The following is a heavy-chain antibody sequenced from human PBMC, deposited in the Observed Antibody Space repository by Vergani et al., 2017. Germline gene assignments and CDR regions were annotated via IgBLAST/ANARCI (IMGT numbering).Heavy chain of an antibody. CDR2: VDPEDGET. CDR1: GYTFTDHY. Sequence: EVQLVQSGAEVKKPGATMKIPCKVSGYTFTDHYMHWLKQAPGKGLEWMGLVDPEDGETIYAEKFKGRVTIAADTSTDTAQLEFTILGSEDTAVYYCARPQAGARSGREVLGQGNTVVVSS. D-gene: IGHD3-10*01. J-gene: IGHJ6*02. V-gene: IGHV1-69-2*01. CDR3: ARPQAGARSGREV.